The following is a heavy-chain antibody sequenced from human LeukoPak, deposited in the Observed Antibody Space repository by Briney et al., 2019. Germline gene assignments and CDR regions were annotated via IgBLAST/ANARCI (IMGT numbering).Heavy chain of an antibody. V-gene: IGHV1-2*02. Sequence: SVKVSCKASGYTFTDYYMHWVRQAPGQGVEWMGWINPNDGDTYYAQKFQGRVTMTRDTSISTAHMEVSRLRSDDTAVYYCARANFLYCSSTSCLFDYWGQGTLVTVSS. CDR2: INPNDGDT. D-gene: IGHD2-2*01. CDR3: ARANFLYCSSTSCLFDY. CDR1: GYTFTDYY. J-gene: IGHJ4*02.